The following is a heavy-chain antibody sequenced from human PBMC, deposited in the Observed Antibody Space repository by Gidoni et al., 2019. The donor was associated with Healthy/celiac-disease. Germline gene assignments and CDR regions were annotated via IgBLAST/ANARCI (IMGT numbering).Heavy chain of an antibody. Sequence: QVQLVQSGAEVKKPGSSVKVSCKASGGTFSSYAISWVRQAPGQGLEWMGGIIPIFGTANYAQKFQGRVTITADESTSTAYMELSSLRSEDTAVYYCASTRCSGGSCYRTVSPFDYSGQGTLVTVSS. CDR1: GGTFSSYA. V-gene: IGHV1-69*01. CDR2: IIPIFGTA. CDR3: ASTRCSGGSCYRTVSPFDY. D-gene: IGHD2-15*01. J-gene: IGHJ4*02.